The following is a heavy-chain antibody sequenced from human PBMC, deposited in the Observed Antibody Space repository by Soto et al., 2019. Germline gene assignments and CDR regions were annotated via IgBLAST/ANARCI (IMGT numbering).Heavy chain of an antibody. CDR2: IENKAKNYAT. V-gene: IGHV3-73*01. CDR1: GFTVGSSV. J-gene: IGHJ6*02. Sequence: GGSLRLSCAASGFTVGSSVVHWVRQSHGEGLEWVGPIENKAKNYATAYAASVKGRFTISRDNSKKTTYLQMNRLKTGDTAVYYCARHLVPELEPTTPYFNGLDVWGHGTTVTVSS. D-gene: IGHD1-7*01. CDR3: ARHLVPELEPTTPYFNGLDV.